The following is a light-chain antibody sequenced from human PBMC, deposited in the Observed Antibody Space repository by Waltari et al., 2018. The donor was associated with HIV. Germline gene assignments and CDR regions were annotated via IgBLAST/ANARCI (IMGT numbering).Light chain of an antibody. J-gene: IGKJ4*01. Sequence: DIQVTQFPSSVSASVGDRVTISCRASHPIKSWLAWYQQKPGKAPKLLIYAASTLQRGVPSRFSGRGSGTDFTLTISSLEPEDFATYFCQQASSFPLTFGGGTRVEIK. CDR1: HPIKSW. CDR3: QQASSFPLT. V-gene: IGKV1-12*01. CDR2: AAS.